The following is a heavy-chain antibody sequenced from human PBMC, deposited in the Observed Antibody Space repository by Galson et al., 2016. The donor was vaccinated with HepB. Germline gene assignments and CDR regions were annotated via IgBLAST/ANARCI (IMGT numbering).Heavy chain of an antibody. Sequence: PALVKPTQTLTLTCTFSGFSLSTSGVGVGWIRQPPGKAPEWLAHIFSNDEKSYSTSLKSRLTNSKGTSKSQVVLTMTNMDPVDTATYSCARILQSIATNWFAPWGQGTLVTVSS. V-gene: IGHV2-26*01. CDR3: ARILQSIATNWFAP. CDR1: GFSLSTSGVG. D-gene: IGHD6-6*01. J-gene: IGHJ5*02. CDR2: IFSNDEK.